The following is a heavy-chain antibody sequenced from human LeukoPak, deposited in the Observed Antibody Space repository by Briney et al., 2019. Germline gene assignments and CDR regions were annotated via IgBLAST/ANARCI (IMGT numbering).Heavy chain of an antibody. J-gene: IGHJ4*02. Sequence: GGSLRLSCAASGFTFSNYAMSWVRQAPGKGLEWVSTISDSGGSTFYADSVKGRFTISRDKSSNTLYLQMNALRAEDTAVYYCASRSGHDSYFDYWGQGTLVTVSS. V-gene: IGHV3-23*01. CDR3: ASRSGHDSYFDY. CDR2: ISDSGGST. CDR1: GFTFSNYA. D-gene: IGHD5-12*01.